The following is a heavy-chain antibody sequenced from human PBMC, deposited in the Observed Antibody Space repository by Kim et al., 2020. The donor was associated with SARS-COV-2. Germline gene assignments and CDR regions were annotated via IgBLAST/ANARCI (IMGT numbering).Heavy chain of an antibody. CDR3: AKRYCDSDSCAFFDY. Sequence: GGSLRLSCVASGFTFSNYDMHWVRQTPGKGLEWVSGISYTGGTAYYANSMKGRFTVSRDNSKDILHLQMNSLTADDTAIYYCAKRYCDSDSCAFFDYWGQGTLVTVSS. CDR1: GFTFSNYD. CDR2: ISYTGGTA. V-gene: IGHV3-23*01. J-gene: IGHJ4*02. D-gene: IGHD3-16*01.